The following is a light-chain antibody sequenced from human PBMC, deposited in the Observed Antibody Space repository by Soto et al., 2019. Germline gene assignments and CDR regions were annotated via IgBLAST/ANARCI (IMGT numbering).Light chain of an antibody. CDR1: QSVSSSY. V-gene: IGKV3-20*01. CDR3: QQYGSSPPIT. J-gene: IGKJ5*01. CDR2: GAS. Sequence: EIGLPQYPETLSLSPGERATLSCRASQSVSSSYLAWYQQKPGQAPRLLIYGASSRATGIPDRFSGSGSGTDFTLTISRLEPEDFAVYYCQQYGSSPPITFGQGTRLEI.